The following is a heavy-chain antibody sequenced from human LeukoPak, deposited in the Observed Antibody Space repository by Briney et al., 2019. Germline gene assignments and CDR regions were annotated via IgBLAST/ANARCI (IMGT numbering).Heavy chain of an antibody. Sequence: SGGSLRLSCAASGFTFSSYAMSWVRQAPGKGLEWVSAISGSGGSTYYADSVKGRFTISRDNSKNTLYLQMNSLRAEDTAVYYCARASFWESPINWFAPWGQGTLVTVSS. V-gene: IGHV3-23*01. CDR3: ARASFWESPINWFAP. J-gene: IGHJ5*02. D-gene: IGHD3-16*01. CDR2: ISGSGGST. CDR1: GFTFSSYA.